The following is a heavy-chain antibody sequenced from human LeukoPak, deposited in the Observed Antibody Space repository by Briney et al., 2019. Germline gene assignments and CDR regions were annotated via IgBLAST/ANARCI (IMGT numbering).Heavy chain of an antibody. CDR3: ARTPRPGYSSGWYRGTGGNYYMDV. D-gene: IGHD6-19*01. J-gene: IGHJ6*03. Sequence: SETLSLTCTVSGGSISSYYWSWIRQPPGKGLEWIGYIYYSGSTNYNPSLKSRVTISVDTSKNQFSLELSSVTAADTAVYYCARTPRPGYSSGWYRGTGGNYYMDVWGKGTTVTVSS. CDR2: IYYSGST. CDR1: GGSISSYY. V-gene: IGHV4-59*08.